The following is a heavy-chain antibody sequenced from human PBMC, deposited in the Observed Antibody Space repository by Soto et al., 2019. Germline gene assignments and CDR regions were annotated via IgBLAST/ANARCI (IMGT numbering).Heavy chain of an antibody. CDR1: GYNFINYW. CDR2: IYPGDSDT. J-gene: IGHJ3*02. Sequence: HGESLKISCKGLGYNFINYWIAWVRQTPGKGLEWMGIIYPGDSDTRYSPSFQGQVTISADQSIGVVYLQWDTLKASDTAIYFCARHKTSMTKVPRATFDIWGQGTKVTVSS. CDR3: ARHKTSMTKVPRATFDI. D-gene: IGHD4-17*01. V-gene: IGHV5-51*01.